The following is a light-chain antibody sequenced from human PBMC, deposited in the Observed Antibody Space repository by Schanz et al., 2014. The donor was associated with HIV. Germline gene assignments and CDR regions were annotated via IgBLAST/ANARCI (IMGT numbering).Light chain of an antibody. J-gene: IGKJ1*01. V-gene: IGKV3-20*01. CDR1: QSVSSSY. CDR2: ATS. CDR3: QQYGSPPWT. Sequence: EIVMTQSPAILSVSPGERATLSCRASQSVSSSYLAWYQQKPGQAPRLLIYATSFRATGIPDRFSGSGSGTDFTLTISRLEPEDYAVYYCQQYGSPPWTFGQGTKVEV.